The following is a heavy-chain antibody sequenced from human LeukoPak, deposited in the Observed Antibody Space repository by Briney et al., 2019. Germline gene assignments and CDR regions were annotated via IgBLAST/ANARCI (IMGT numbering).Heavy chain of an antibody. Sequence: PGGSLRLSCAASGFTFSSYAMSWVRQAPGEGLEWVSAISGSGGSTYYADSVKGRFTISRDNSKNTLYLQMNSLRAEDTAVYYCARHDYGDLSDWFNPWGQGTLVTVSS. CDR2: ISGSGGST. V-gene: IGHV3-23*01. D-gene: IGHD4-17*01. CDR3: ARHDYGDLSDWFNP. CDR1: GFTFSSYA. J-gene: IGHJ5*02.